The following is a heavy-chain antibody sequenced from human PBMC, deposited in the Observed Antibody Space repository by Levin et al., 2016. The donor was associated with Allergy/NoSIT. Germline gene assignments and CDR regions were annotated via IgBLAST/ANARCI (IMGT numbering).Heavy chain of an antibody. V-gene: IGHV4-34*01. CDR2: INHSGST. CDR1: GGSFSGYY. D-gene: IGHD3-3*01. CDR3: ARGRVTIRL. Sequence: SETLSLTCAVYGGSFSGYYWSWIRQPPGKGLEWIGEINHSGSTNYNPSLKSRVTISVDTSKNQFSLKLSSVTAADTAVYYCARGRVTIRLWGQGTLVTVSS. J-gene: IGHJ4*02.